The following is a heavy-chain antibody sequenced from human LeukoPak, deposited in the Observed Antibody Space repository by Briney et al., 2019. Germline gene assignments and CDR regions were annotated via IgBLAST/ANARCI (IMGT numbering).Heavy chain of an antibody. D-gene: IGHD3-9*01. CDR1: GITLSSHG. Sequence: GGSLRLSCEASGITLSSHGMHWVRQAPGKGLEWMAFIPFDGSRQYYADSVKGRFIISRDNSKQTLYLQINNLRAEDTAVYYCAKAADNFDIWGQGSMVTVSS. J-gene: IGHJ3*02. CDR3: AKAADNFDI. V-gene: IGHV3-30*02. CDR2: IPFDGSRQ.